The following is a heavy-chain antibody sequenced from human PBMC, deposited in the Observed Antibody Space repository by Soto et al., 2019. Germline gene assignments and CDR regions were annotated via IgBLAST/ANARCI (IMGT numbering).Heavy chain of an antibody. CDR2: IYYSGST. J-gene: IGHJ5*02. V-gene: IGHV4-39*01. Sequence: QLLESGPGLVKPSETLSLTCTVSGGSISSSSYYWGWIRQPPGKGLEWIGSIYYSGSTYYNPSLKSRVTISVDTSKNQFSLKLSSVTAADTAVYYCGRGLRYCTNGVCYDNWFDPWGQGTLVTVSS. D-gene: IGHD2-8*01. CDR1: GGSISSSSYY. CDR3: GRGLRYCTNGVCYDNWFDP.